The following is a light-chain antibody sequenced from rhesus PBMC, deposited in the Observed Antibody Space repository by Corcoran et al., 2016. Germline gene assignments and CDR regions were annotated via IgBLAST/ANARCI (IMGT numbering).Light chain of an antibody. CDR2: KVS. CDR3: GQGTHWPPFT. J-gene: IGKJ3*01. V-gene: IGKV2-64*01. Sequence: DVVMTQSPLSLPITPGQPASISCRSSQSLVHSNGNTYLSWYQQKPGQPPRRLIYKVSNRDSGVPDRFSGSGAGTEFTLKISRVEAEDVGVYYCGQGTHWPPFTFGPGTKLDIK. CDR1: QSLVHSNGNTY.